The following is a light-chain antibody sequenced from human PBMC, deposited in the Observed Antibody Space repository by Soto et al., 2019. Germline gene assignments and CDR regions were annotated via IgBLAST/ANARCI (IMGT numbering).Light chain of an antibody. CDR1: QSISTW. CDR2: TAS. Sequence: DIQMTQSPSTLSGSVGDRVTITCRASQSISTWLAWYQQKPGTAPKLLIYTASSLQSGVPSRFSGSGSGTEFTLTISSLQPDDFATYYCQQYVRAFRSFGQGTKVDI. V-gene: IGKV1-5*03. CDR3: QQYVRAFRS. J-gene: IGKJ1*01.